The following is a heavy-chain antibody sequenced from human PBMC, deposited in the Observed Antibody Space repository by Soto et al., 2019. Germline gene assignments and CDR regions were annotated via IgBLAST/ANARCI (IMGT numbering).Heavy chain of an antibody. CDR2: IYYSGST. J-gene: IGHJ6*02. V-gene: IGHV4-31*01. Sequence: QVQLQESGPGLVKPSQTLSLTCTVSGGSISSGGYYWSWIRQHPGKGLEWIGYIYYSGSTYYTPSLKSLVTISVDTSKNQFPPKLSCVTAADTAVYYCASYYGGNLGYYYYGMDVWGQGTTVTVSS. D-gene: IGHD4-17*01. CDR3: ASYYGGNLGYYYYGMDV. CDR1: GGSISSGGYY.